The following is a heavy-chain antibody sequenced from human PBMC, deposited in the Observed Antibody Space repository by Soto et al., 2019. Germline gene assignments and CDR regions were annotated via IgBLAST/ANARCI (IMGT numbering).Heavy chain of an antibody. J-gene: IGHJ6*02. CDR3: ASWLKGPDIGNYYYGMDV. Sequence: QVQLVQSGAEVKKPGSSVKVSCKASGGAFSDYAFSWVRQAPGQGLEWLGGIMPIFRAPDYAQKFQGRVTSTADEFTRTAYMEMNCLRSEDTAVYYCASWLKGPDIGNYYYGMDVWGQGTTVTVS. CDR1: GGAFSDYA. D-gene: IGHD2-15*01. V-gene: IGHV1-69*12. CDR2: IMPIFRAP.